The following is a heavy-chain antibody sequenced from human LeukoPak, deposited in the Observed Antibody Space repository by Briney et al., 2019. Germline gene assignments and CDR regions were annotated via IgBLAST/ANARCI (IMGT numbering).Heavy chain of an antibody. CDR3: ARQGDAEEDGSGSYYKGRYFDL. Sequence: SETLSLTCTVSGGSISSSSYYWGWIRQPPGKGLEWIGEINHSGSTNYNPSLKSRVTISVDTSKNQFSLKLSSVTAADTAVYYCARQGDAEEDGSGSYYKGRYFDLWGRGTLVTVSS. CDR2: INHSGST. J-gene: IGHJ2*01. V-gene: IGHV4-39*01. D-gene: IGHD3-10*01. CDR1: GGSISSSSYY.